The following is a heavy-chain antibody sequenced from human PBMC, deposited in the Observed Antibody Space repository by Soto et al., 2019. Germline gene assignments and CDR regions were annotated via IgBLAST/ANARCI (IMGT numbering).Heavy chain of an antibody. CDR1: GGSISSSSYY. CDR2: IYYSGST. CDR3: ASPELSGVVVPAAHWFWSGYYGK. J-gene: IGHJ4*02. V-gene: IGHV4-39*01. Sequence: SETLSLTCTVSGGSISSSSYYWGWIRQPPGKGLEWIGSIYYSGSTYYNPSLKSRVTISVDTSKNQFSLKLSSVTAADTAVYYCASPELSGVVVPAAHWFWSGYYGKWGQGTLVTVSS. D-gene: IGHD2-2*01.